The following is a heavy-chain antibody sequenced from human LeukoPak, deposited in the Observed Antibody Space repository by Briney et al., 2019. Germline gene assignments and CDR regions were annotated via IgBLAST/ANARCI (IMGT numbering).Heavy chain of an antibody. CDR3: ARLSDILTGYYTPYYYYYGMDV. V-gene: IGHV1-18*01. Sequence: ASVKVSCKASGYTFTSYGINWVRQAPGQGLEWMGWISAYNGNTNYAQKLQGRVTMTTDTSTSTAYMELRSLRSDDTAVYYCARLSDILTGYYTPYYYYYGMDVWGQGTTVTVSS. CDR1: GYTFTSYG. J-gene: IGHJ6*02. CDR2: ISAYNGNT. D-gene: IGHD3-9*01.